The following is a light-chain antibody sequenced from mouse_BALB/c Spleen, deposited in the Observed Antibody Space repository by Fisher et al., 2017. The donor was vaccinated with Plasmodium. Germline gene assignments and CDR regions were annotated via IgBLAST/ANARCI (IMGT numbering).Light chain of an antibody. Sequence: DIVITQTPVTLSVTPGDSVSLSCRASQSINNNLHWYQQKSHESPRLLINYTSQSISGIPSRFSGSGSRTDFTLSINSVEPEDFGMYFCQQSNSWPLTFGAGTKLELK. CDR2: YTS. J-gene: IGKJ5*01. V-gene: IGKV5-43*01. CDR1: QSINNN. CDR3: QQSNSWPLT.